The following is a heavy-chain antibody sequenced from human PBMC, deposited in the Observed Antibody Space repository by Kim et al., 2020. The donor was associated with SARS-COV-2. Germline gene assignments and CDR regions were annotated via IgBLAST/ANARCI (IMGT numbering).Heavy chain of an antibody. J-gene: IGHJ4*02. CDR3: ARDGGLTYYYDSSGYSY. Sequence: VKGRFTISRDNAKNSLYLQMNSLRAEDTAVYYCARDGGLTYYYDSSGYSYWGQGTLVTVSS. V-gene: IGHV3-11*06. D-gene: IGHD3-22*01.